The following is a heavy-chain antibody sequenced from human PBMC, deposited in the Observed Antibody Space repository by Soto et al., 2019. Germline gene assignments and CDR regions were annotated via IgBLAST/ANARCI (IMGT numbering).Heavy chain of an antibody. CDR2: INPNSGGT. D-gene: IGHD2-15*01. CDR1: GYTFTGYY. J-gene: IGHJ6*02. CDR3: ARDQSSVVVVAATPHDYYYYGMDV. V-gene: IGHV1-2*02. Sequence: ASVKVSCKASGYTFTGYYMQWVREAPGQGLELMGWINPNSGGTNYAQKFQGRVTMTRDTSISTAYMELSRLRSDDTAVYYCARDQSSVVVVAATPHDYYYYGMDVWGQGTTVTVYS.